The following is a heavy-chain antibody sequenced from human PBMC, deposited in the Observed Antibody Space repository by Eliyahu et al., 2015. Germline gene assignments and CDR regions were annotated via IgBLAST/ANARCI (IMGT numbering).Heavy chain of an antibody. CDR2: IYYSGST. J-gene: IGHJ4*02. V-gene: IGHV4-59*01. D-gene: IGHD3-10*01. CDR3: ARGTGSGRRYFDY. Sequence: EGLEWIGYIYYSGSTNYNPSLKSRVTISVDTSKNQFSLKLSSVTAADTAVYYCARGTGSGRRYFDYWGQGTLVTVSS.